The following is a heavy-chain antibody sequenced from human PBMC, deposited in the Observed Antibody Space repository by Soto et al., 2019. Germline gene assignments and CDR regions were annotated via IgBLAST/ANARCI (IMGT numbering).Heavy chain of an antibody. CDR2: IYYSGTT. J-gene: IGHJ5*02. CDR3: ASPKIAFYNWFDP. V-gene: IGHV4-39*01. Sequence: ASGTLSLTCTFPWGSLGAGFYYPGWIRHPPGKGLEWIGSIYYSGTTYYHPSLKSRVTISVDTSKNQFSLNLSSVTAADTAVYYCASPKIAFYNWFDPWGQGTLVTVSS. CDR1: WGSLGAGFYY. D-gene: IGHD3-3*02.